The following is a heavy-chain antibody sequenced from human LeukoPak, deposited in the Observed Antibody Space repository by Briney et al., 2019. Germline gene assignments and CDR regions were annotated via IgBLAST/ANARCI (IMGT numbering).Heavy chain of an antibody. CDR1: GFTFSSYA. V-gene: IGHV3-23*01. D-gene: IGHD6-19*01. CDR3: AKGHIKYSSGWYEVYDY. Sequence: GGSLRLSCAASGFTFSSYAMSWVRQAPGKGLEWVSAISGSGGSTYYADSVKGRFTISRDNSKNTLYLQMNSLRAEDTAVYYCAKGHIKYSSGWYEVYDYWGQGTLVTVSS. J-gene: IGHJ4*02. CDR2: ISGSGGST.